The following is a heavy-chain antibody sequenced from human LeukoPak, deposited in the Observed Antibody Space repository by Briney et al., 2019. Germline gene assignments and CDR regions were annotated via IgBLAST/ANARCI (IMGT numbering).Heavy chain of an antibody. CDR3: TRGHRSSSWINWFDP. Sequence: GGSLKLSCADSGFTFRSQWMHWVRQGPGKGLVWVSRINSDGRSTFYADSVRGRFTISRDNAKNTLYLQMNSLRAEETAVYYCTRGHRSSSWINWFDPWGQGTLVTVSS. D-gene: IGHD6-13*01. CDR1: GFTFRSQW. V-gene: IGHV3-74*01. CDR2: INSDGRST. J-gene: IGHJ5*02.